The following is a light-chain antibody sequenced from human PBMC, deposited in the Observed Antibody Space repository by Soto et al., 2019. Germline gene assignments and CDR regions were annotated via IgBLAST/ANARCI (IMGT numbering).Light chain of an antibody. CDR1: SSNVGTYDL. Sequence: QSALTQPASVSASPGQSITISCTGTSSNVGTYDLVSWYQHHPDKAPKLIIYEGTKRPSGISSRFSGSKSGNTASLTISGLQAEDDADYYCCSFAAGAALVFGGGTKLTVL. CDR2: EGT. J-gene: IGLJ2*01. V-gene: IGLV2-23*01. CDR3: CSFAAGAALV.